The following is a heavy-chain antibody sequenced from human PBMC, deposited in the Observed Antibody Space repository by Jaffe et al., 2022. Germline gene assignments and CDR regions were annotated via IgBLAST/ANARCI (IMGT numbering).Heavy chain of an antibody. CDR1: GFTFGDYA. D-gene: IGHD4-17*01. CDR3: TRVPGDYSDTYYYYYYMDV. J-gene: IGHJ6*03. CDR2: IRSKAYGGTT. V-gene: IGHV3-49*04. Sequence: EVQLVESGGGLVQPGRSLRLSCTASGFTFGDYAMSWVRQAPGKGLEWVGFIRSKAYGGTTEYAASVKGRFTISRDDSKSIAYLQMNSLKTEDTAVYYCTRVPGDYSDTYYYYYYMDVWGKGTTVTVSS.